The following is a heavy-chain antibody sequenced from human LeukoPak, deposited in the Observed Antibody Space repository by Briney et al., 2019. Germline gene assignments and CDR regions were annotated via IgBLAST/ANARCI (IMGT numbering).Heavy chain of an antibody. J-gene: IGHJ3*02. D-gene: IGHD5-24*01. CDR1: GFTFSSYE. CDR3: ARGRWLPRDAFDI. CDR2: ISSSGSTI. V-gene: IGHV3-48*03. Sequence: GGSLRLFCAASGFTFSSYEMNWVRQAPGKGLEWVSYISSSGSTIYYADSVKGRFTISRDNAKNSLYLQMNSLRAEDTAVYYCARGRWLPRDAFDIWGQGTMVTVSS.